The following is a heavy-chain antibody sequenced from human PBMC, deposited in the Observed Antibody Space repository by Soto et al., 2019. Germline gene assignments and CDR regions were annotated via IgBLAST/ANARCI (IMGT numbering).Heavy chain of an antibody. CDR1: GGTISSFP. Sequence: QVQLVQSGAEVKKPGSSVKVSCTTAGGTISSFPINWVRQAPGKGLEWMGGIIPSDGTAKYAEKFQGRVTITADASSSTAYMDLSSLRSEDTAVYYCARSFTKSRRGGVAFDYWGQGTLLTVSP. J-gene: IGHJ4*02. CDR2: IIPSDGTA. V-gene: IGHV1-69*01. CDR3: ARSFTKSRRGGVAFDY. D-gene: IGHD3-3*01.